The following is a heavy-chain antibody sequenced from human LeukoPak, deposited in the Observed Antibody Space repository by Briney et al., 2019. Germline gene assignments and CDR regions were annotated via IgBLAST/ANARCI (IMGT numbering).Heavy chain of an antibody. Sequence: SETLSLTCAVYGGSFSGYYWSWIRQPPGKGLEWIGEINHSGSTNYNPSLKSRVTISVDTSKNQFSLKLSSVTAADTAVYYCARDRVSSWTGNWFDPWGQGTLVTVSS. D-gene: IGHD6-13*01. CDR3: ARDRVSSWTGNWFDP. V-gene: IGHV4-34*01. CDR2: INHSGST. J-gene: IGHJ5*02. CDR1: GGSFSGYY.